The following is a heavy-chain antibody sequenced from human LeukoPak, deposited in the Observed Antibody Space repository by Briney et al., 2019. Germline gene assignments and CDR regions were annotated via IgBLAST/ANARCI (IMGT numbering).Heavy chain of an antibody. V-gene: IGHV4-30-2*01. CDR2: IYHSGST. CDR3: ASARGSGDC. D-gene: IGHD3-10*01. J-gene: IGHJ4*02. Sequence: PSETLSLTRTVSGGSISSGGYYWSWIRQPPGKGLEWIGYIYHSGSTYYNPSLKSRVTISVDRSKNQFSLKLSSVTAADTAVYYCASARGSGDCWGQGTLVTVSP. CDR1: GGSISSGGYY.